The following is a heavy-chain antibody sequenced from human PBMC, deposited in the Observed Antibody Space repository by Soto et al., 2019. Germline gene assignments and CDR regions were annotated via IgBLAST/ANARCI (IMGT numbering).Heavy chain of an antibody. CDR1: GVTFTHYS. D-gene: IGHD1-26*01. CDR2: INPSGGGT. CDR3: ARDRRVATLVDYYYGLDA. Sequence: QEQLVQSGAEVKKPGASVKVSCKASGVTFTHYSIHWVRQAPGQGLEWLGVINPSGGGTTYAQKFQGRVTLTGDTSTTTLYTELSSLRSEDTALYYCARDRRVATLVDYYYGLDAWGQGTTVTVSS. J-gene: IGHJ6*02. V-gene: IGHV1-46*01.